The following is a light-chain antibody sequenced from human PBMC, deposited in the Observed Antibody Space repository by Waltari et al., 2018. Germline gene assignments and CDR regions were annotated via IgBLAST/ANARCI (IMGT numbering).Light chain of an antibody. J-gene: IGLJ2*01. CDR3: AAWDDSLSGHVV. V-gene: IGLV1-44*01. CDR2: RNN. Sequence: QSLLTQPPSASGTPGQTVTISCSGSNSNIGGNAVNWYQQVPGMAPKLIISRNNQLPSGVPDRFSGSKSGTSASLAISGLQSEDEADYYCAAWDDSLSGHVVFGAGTKLTVL. CDR1: NSNIGGNA.